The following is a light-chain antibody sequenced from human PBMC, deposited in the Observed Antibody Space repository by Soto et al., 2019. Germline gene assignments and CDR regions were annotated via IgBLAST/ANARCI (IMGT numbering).Light chain of an antibody. CDR3: QQYGSSPVT. CDR1: QRISSNF. V-gene: IGKV3-20*01. Sequence: EIVLTQSPGTLSLSPGETATLSCRASQRISSNFLAWYQQKPGQAPKLLISGASSRATGIPDRFSGSGSGTDFTLTISRLEAEDFALYSCQQYGSSPVTFGQGTRLEIK. J-gene: IGKJ2*01. CDR2: GAS.